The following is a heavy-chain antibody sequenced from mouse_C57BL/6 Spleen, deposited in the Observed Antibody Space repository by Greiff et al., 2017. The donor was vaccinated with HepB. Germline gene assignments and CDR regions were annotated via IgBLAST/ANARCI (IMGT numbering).Heavy chain of an antibody. D-gene: IGHD2-4*01. CDR2: INPNNGGT. CDR3: ARSSDYDGFAY. Sequence: EVKLVESGPELVKPGASVKIPCKASGYTFTDYNMDWVKQSHGKSLEWIGDINPNNGGTIYNQKFKGKATLTVDKSSSTAYMELRSLTSEDTAVYYCARSSDYDGFAYWGQGTLVTVSA. V-gene: IGHV1-18*01. CDR1: GYTFTDYN. J-gene: IGHJ3*01.